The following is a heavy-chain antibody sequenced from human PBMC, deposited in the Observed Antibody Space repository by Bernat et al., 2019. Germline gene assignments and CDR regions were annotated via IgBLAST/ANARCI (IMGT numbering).Heavy chain of an antibody. CDR1: GLTFSSYA. CDR3: AKGSSAWYYFDY. D-gene: IGHD6-19*01. CDR2: ISGSGTST. J-gene: IGHJ4*02. V-gene: IGHV3-23*01. Sequence: EVQLLESGGGLVQPGGSLRLSCAASGLTFSSYAMSWVRQAPGKGLEWVSIISGSGTSTYWADSVKGRFTISRDNSKNTLYLQMTSLRAEDTAVYYCAKGSSAWYYFDYWGQGTLVTVSS.